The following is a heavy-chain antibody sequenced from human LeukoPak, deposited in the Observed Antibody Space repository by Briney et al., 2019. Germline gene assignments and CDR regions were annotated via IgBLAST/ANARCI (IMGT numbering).Heavy chain of an antibody. CDR3: ATGYYEPFEK. CDR1: GGSISIYY. CDR2: ISDTGTT. Sequence: SETLSLTCTVSGGSISIYYWNWIRQPPGKGPEWIGCISDTGTTKYNPAFKSRVTISVDTSKNQFSLKLTSVTAADTAVYFCATGYYEPFEKWGQGTLVSVSS. J-gene: IGHJ4*02. D-gene: IGHD3-22*01. V-gene: IGHV4-59*01.